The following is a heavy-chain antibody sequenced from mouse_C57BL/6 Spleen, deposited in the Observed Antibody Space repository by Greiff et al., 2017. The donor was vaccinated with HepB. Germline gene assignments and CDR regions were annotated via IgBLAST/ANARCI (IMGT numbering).Heavy chain of an antibody. CDR2: INPNNGGT. CDR3: ARVGKYYAMDY. V-gene: IGHV1-26*01. J-gene: IGHJ4*01. CDR1: GYTFTDYY. Sequence: VQLQQSGPELVKPGASVKISCKASGYTFTDYYMNWVKQSHGKSLEWIGDINPNNGGTSYNQKFKGKATLTVDKSSSTAYMELRSLTSEDSAVYYCARVGKYYAMDYWGQGTSVTVSS.